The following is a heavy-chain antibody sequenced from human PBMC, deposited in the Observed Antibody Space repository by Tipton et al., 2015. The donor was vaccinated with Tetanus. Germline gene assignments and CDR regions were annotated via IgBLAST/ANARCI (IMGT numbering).Heavy chain of an antibody. D-gene: IGHD4-17*01. CDR3: ARDERYGDYAY. J-gene: IGHJ4*02. Sequence: TLSLTCAVSGGLLSTGGYSWGWIRQPPGQGLEWIGYIYHTGSTYYNPSLRGRVTISTVGSKNHVSLRLTSVTAADTAVYYCARDERYGDYAYWGQGALVTVSS. CDR2: IYHTGST. CDR1: GGLLSTGGYS. V-gene: IGHV4-30-2*01.